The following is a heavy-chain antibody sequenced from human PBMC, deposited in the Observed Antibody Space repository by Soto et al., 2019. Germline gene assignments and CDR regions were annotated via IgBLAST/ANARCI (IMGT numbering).Heavy chain of an antibody. V-gene: IGHV3-48*01. D-gene: IGHD3-3*01. CDR1: GFTFSSYS. J-gene: IGHJ4*02. CDR2: ISSSSSTI. Sequence: GGSLRLSCAASGFTFSSYSMNWVRQAPGKGLEWVSYISSSSSTIYYADSVKGRFTISRDNAKNSLYLQMNSLRAEDTAVYYCARAASVLEWLLWLYFDYWGQGTLVTVSS. CDR3: ARAASVLEWLLWLYFDY.